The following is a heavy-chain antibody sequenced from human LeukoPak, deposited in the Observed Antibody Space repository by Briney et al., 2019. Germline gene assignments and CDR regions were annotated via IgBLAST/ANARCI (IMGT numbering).Heavy chain of an antibody. CDR2: ISGSGGST. CDR3: AKDRGGYSGYDFDY. Sequence: PGGSLILSCAASGFTFSSYAMSWVRQAPGKGLEWVSAISGSGGSTYYADSVKGRCTISRDNSKNTLYLQMNSLRAEDTAVYYCAKDRGGYSGYDFDYWGQGTLVTVSS. CDR1: GFTFSSYA. J-gene: IGHJ4*02. D-gene: IGHD5-12*01. V-gene: IGHV3-23*01.